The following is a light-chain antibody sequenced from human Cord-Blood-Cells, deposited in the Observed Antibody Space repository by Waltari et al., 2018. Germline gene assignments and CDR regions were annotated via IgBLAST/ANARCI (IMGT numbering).Light chain of an antibody. Sequence: DIVMTQSPDSLAVSLGVRATINCQSSQSVLYSSNNKNYLAWYQQKPGQPPKLLIYWASTRESGVPDRFSGSGSGTDFTLTISSLQAEDVAVYYCQQYYSTPYTFGQGTKLEIK. J-gene: IGKJ2*01. CDR1: QSVLYSSNNKNY. CDR3: QQYYSTPYT. V-gene: IGKV4-1*01. CDR2: WAS.